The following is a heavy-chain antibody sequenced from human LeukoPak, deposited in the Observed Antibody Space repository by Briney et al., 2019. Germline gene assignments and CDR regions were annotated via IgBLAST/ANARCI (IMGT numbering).Heavy chain of an antibody. CDR3: TRDRRRRPGYNGYGGNSGFDY. J-gene: IGHJ4*02. CDR1: GFTFDDYG. V-gene: IGHV3-20*04. CDR2: SNWNGGST. D-gene: IGHD4-23*01. Sequence: SGGSLRLSCAASGFTFDDYGMNWVRQAPGKGLEWVSGSNWNGGSTGYADSVKGRFTISRDNAKNSLYLQMNSLRAEDTALYYCTRDRRRRPGYNGYGGNSGFDYWGQGTQVTVSS.